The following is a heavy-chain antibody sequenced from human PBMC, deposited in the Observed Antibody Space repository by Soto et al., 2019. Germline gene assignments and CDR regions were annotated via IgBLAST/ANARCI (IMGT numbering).Heavy chain of an antibody. CDR2: ILAGGST. V-gene: IGHV3-23*01. J-gene: IGHJ3*02. D-gene: IGHD2-8*02. Sequence: PGGSLRLSCAASGFTCSSYDMSWVRRAPGKGLEWVSTILAGGSTYYADSVKGRLTISRDNSKNTVYLQMNSLTAGDTAVYYCAKETATGGGAFDICGQGTMVTVSS. CDR1: GFTCSSYD. CDR3: AKETATGGGAFDI.